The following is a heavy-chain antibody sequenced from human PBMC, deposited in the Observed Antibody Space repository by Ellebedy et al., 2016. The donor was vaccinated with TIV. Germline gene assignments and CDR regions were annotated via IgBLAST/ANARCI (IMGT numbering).Heavy chain of an antibody. CDR3: ARAVAGSPDY. Sequence: GESLKISXEASGFTFSYYYMSWIRPAPRKGLELVSYITSSGTYTTYADSVEGRFTISRDNAKNSLFLQMNSLRAEDTAVYYCARAVAGSPDYWGQGTLVIVSS. D-gene: IGHD6-19*01. CDR2: ITSSGTYT. CDR1: GFTFSYYY. V-gene: IGHV3-11*03. J-gene: IGHJ4*02.